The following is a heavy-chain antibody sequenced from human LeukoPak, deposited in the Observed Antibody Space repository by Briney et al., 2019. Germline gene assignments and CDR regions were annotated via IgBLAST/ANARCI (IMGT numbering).Heavy chain of an antibody. J-gene: IGHJ5*02. Sequence: PSETLSLTCSVSGGSISSYYWSWIRQPPGKGLEWIGYIYYSGSTNYNPSLKSRVTISVDTSKNQFSLKLSSVTAADTAVYYCARQLKEGYSSSWYHSRWFDPWGQGTLVTVSS. D-gene: IGHD6-13*01. CDR1: GGSISSYY. V-gene: IGHV4-59*01. CDR3: ARQLKEGYSSSWYHSRWFDP. CDR2: IYYSGST.